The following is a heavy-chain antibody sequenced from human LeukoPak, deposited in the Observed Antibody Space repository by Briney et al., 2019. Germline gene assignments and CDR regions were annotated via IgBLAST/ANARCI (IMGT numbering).Heavy chain of an antibody. CDR1: GGSFSTYY. CDR2: INHSGST. CDR3: ARHYYGSGSYFYFDY. D-gene: IGHD3-10*01. Sequence: PSETLSLTCAVYGGSFSTYYWGWVRQTPGNGLEWIGEINHSGSTNYNPSLKSRVTISVDTSKNQFSLKLSSVTAADTAVYYCARHYYGSGSYFYFDYWGQGTLVTVSS. V-gene: IGHV4-34*01. J-gene: IGHJ4*02.